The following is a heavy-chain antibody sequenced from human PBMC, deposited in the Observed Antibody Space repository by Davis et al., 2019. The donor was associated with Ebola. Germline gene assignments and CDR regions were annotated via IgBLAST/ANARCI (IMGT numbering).Heavy chain of an antibody. CDR3: ARDPLAYCGGDCRSGWFDP. J-gene: IGHJ5*02. Sequence: GESLKISCAASGFTFSSYGMHWVRQAPGKGLEWVAVIWYDGSNKYYADSVKGRFTISRDNSKNTLYLQMNSLRAEDTAVYYCARDPLAYCGGDCRSGWFDPWGQGTLVTVSS. V-gene: IGHV3-33*01. D-gene: IGHD2-21*02. CDR2: IWYDGSNK. CDR1: GFTFSSYG.